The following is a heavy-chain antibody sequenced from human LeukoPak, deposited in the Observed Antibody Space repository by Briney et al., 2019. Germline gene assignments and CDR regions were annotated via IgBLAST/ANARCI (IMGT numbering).Heavy chain of an antibody. V-gene: IGHV4-59*01. CDR1: RGSINDYY. CDR2: VYYTGST. CDR3: ARGGSFYRGDYYDY. D-gene: IGHD1-26*01. J-gene: IGHJ4*02. Sequence: SETLSLTCTVSRGSINDYYWGWIRQPPGKGLEWIGYVYYTGSTNYNPSLKSRLTISADTSKNQYSLKLISVTAADTAVYYCARGGSFYRGDYYDYWGQGTLVTVTS.